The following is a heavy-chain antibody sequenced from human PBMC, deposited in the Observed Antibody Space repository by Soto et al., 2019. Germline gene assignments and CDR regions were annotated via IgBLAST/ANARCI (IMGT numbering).Heavy chain of an antibody. Sequence: QVQLQESGPGLVKPSQTLSLTCTVSGGSISSGDFYWSWIRQPPGKGLEWIGYIYYSGSTSYNPSLKSRLTILVDSSKNQFSLRLTSVTAADTAVYYCAREADYHGLGADAFDIWGQGTMVTVSS. CDR3: AREADYHGLGADAFDI. CDR1: GGSISSGDFY. D-gene: IGHD3-16*01. CDR2: IYYSGST. V-gene: IGHV4-30-4*01. J-gene: IGHJ3*02.